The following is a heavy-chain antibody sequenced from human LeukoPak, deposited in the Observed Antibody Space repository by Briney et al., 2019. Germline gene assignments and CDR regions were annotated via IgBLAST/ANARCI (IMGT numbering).Heavy chain of an antibody. CDR1: GFTFSSYA. CDR2: ISGSGGST. D-gene: IGHD1/OR15-1a*01. J-gene: IGHJ4*02. Sequence: GGSLRLSCAASGFTFSSYAMSWVRQAPGKGVEWVSAISGSGGSTYYADSVKGRFTISRDISKNTLYLQMNCLRAEDTAVYDCAKEFSMAVTGTVDYWGQGTLVTVSS. V-gene: IGHV3-23*01. CDR3: AKEFSMAVTGTVDY.